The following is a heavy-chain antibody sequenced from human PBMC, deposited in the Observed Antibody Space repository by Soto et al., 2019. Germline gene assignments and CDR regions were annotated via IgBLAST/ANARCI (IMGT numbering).Heavy chain of an antibody. CDR1: RFIFSSYA. V-gene: IGHV3-30-3*01. CDR2: ISYDGSKR. J-gene: IGHJ4*02. Sequence: QVQLVESGGGVVQPGRSLRLSCAASRFIFSSYAMHWVRQAPAKGLEWVATISYDGSKRFYIDSVKGRFIISRDNAKNTLFLQMNSLRAEDTAVYYCARGLFARPERDRPLLAYWGQGTLVTVSS. D-gene: IGHD2-2*02. CDR3: ARGLFARPERDRPLLAY.